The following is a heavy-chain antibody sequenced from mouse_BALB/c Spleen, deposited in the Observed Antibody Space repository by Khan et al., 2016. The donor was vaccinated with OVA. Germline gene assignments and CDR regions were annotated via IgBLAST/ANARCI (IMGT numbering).Heavy chain of an antibody. J-gene: IGHJ2*01. D-gene: IGHD1-1*01. CDR1: GFSFSTYS. CDR2: ISSGGSYT. V-gene: IGHV5-6-4*01. Sequence: EVELVESGGDLVRPGGSLKLSCAASGFSFSTYSMSWVRQTPEKRLEWVATISSGGSYTYSPDSVKGRFTISRDNAKNTLYLQMSSLKSEATAMYYCTRHRGYYGYNPYFDYWGQGTTLTVSS. CDR3: TRHRGYYGYNPYFDY.